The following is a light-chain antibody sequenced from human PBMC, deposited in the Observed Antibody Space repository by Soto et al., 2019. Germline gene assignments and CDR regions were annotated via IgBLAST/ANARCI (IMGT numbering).Light chain of an antibody. Sequence: DIVLTQSPGTLSLSPGDRATLSCRASQSVSSNYLAWYQQKPGQAPRLLIYGASSKATGIPDRFSGSGSGTDFTLTISGLEPEDFAVYYCQQYGSSPFTFGPGTKVDIK. CDR2: GAS. CDR1: QSVSSNY. V-gene: IGKV3-20*01. J-gene: IGKJ3*01. CDR3: QQYGSSPFT.